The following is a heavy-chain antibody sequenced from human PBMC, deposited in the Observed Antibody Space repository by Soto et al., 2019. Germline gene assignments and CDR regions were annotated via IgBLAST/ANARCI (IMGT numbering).Heavy chain of an antibody. J-gene: IGHJ6*02. CDR1: GFPFSRYG. V-gene: IGHV3-48*02. CDR2: ISSSSSTI. D-gene: IGHD2-2*03. CDR3: ARDGYCVSTTCYFLPDV. Sequence: GGSLTLSCAASGFPFSRYGMNWVRQAPGKGLEWVAYISSSSSTIYYADSVKGRFTISRDNAKNSLYLQMNSLRDEDTAVYYCARDGYCVSTTCYFLPDVWGQGTTVTVSS.